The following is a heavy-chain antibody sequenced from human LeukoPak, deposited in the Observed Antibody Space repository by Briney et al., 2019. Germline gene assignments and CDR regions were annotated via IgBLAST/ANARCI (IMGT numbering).Heavy chain of an antibody. J-gene: IGHJ4*02. Sequence: ASVKVSCKASGYTFTGHYMHWVRQAPGQGLEWMGRINPNSGGTNYAQKFQGRVTMTRDTSISTAYMELSRLRSDDTAVYYCARGDPIYYDSSGYYYDYFDYWGQGTLVTVSS. D-gene: IGHD3-22*01. CDR1: GYTFTGHY. CDR3: ARGDPIYYDSSGYYYDYFDY. CDR2: INPNSGGT. V-gene: IGHV1-2*06.